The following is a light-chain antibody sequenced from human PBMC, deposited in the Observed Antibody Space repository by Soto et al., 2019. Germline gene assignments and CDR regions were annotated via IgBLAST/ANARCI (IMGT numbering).Light chain of an antibody. J-gene: IGKJ5*01. CDR2: DAS. V-gene: IGKV1-5*01. Sequence: DIQMTHSPSTLSGSVGDIVTITCRASQTIRNWLAWYQQKPGKAPNPLIYDASGLKSGVPARFSGSGSGTEFTLTISSLQPDDFATYYCQQYNTYSTFGQGTRLEIK. CDR3: QQYNTYST. CDR1: QTIRNW.